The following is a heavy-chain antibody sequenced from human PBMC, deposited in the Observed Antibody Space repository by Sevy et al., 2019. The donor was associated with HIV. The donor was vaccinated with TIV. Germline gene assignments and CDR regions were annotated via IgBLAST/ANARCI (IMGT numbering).Heavy chain of an antibody. V-gene: IGHV3-11*01. D-gene: IGHD3-10*01. J-gene: IGHJ4*02. CDR2: ISSSGSTI. CDR1: GFTFSDYY. Sequence: GGSLRLSCAASGFTFSDYYMSWIRQAPGKGLEWVSYISSSGSTIYYADSVKGRFTISRDNAKNSLYLQMNSLRAEDTAVYYCARGYRLRSYYGSGSKPFDYWGQGTLVTVSS. CDR3: ARGYRLRSYYGSGSKPFDY.